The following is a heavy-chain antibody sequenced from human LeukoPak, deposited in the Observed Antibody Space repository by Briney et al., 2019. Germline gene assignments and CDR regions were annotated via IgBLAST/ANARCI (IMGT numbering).Heavy chain of an antibody. CDR2: IDPSDSYT. V-gene: IGHV5-10-1*01. Sequence: GESLRISCKGSGYSFTSYWISWVRQMPGKGLEWMGRIDPSDSYTNYSPSFQGHVTISADKSISTAYLQWGSLKASDTAMYYCATVYSSSWYEFDYWGQGTLVTVSS. J-gene: IGHJ4*02. CDR3: ATVYSSSWYEFDY. D-gene: IGHD6-13*01. CDR1: GYSFTSYW.